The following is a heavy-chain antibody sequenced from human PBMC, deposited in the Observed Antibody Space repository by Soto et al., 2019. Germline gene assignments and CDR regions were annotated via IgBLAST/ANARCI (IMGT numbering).Heavy chain of an antibody. Sequence: ASVKVSCKASGYTFTSYYMHWVRQAPGQGLEWMGIINPSGGSTSYAQKFQGRVTMTRDTSTSTVYMELSSLRSEDTAVYYCARVGSSGWFGGPWFDPWGQGTLVTVSS. CDR3: ARVGSSGWFGGPWFDP. CDR1: GYTFTSYY. D-gene: IGHD6-19*01. J-gene: IGHJ5*02. CDR2: INPSGGST. V-gene: IGHV1-46*01.